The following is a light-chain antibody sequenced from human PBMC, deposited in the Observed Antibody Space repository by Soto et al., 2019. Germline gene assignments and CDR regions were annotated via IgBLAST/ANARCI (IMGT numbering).Light chain of an antibody. J-gene: IGKJ1*01. V-gene: IGKV3-15*01. Sequence: EIVMTQSPATLSVSPGERATISCRASQRVSSKLAWYQQKPGQAPRVLIYGASTRATGIPARFGGSGSGTEFTLTISSLQSEDFAVYYCQQYNDWPPTWTFGQGTKV. CDR2: GAS. CDR3: QQYNDWPPTWT. CDR1: QRVSSK.